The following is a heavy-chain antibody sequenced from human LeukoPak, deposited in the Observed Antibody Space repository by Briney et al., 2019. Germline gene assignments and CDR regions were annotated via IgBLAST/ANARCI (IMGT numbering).Heavy chain of an antibody. CDR1: GFAFSDSW. J-gene: IGHJ5*02. V-gene: IGHV3-7*01. CDR2: IKGDGSAK. Sequence: GGSLRLSCAASGFAFSDSWMTWIRQAPGKGLEWVAFIKGDGSAKKYVDSVKGRFTISRDNAKNSLFLQMNSLRAEDTAVYYCAREGGSYSVNWFDPWGQGTLVTVSS. D-gene: IGHD1-26*01. CDR3: AREGGSYSVNWFDP.